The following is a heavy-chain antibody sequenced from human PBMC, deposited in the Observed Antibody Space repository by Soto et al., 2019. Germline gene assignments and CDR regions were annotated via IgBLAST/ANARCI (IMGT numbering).Heavy chain of an antibody. J-gene: IGHJ6*02. CDR1: GFTFSKFV. CDR2: ITETGGDT. Sequence: EGSLRLSCAASGFTFSKFVMRWVRQTPGKGLEWVSTITETGGDTYYTDSVKGRFTISRDNSKNTLYLQMTSLRAEDTALYYCTKASPDRHHMDVWGQGTTVTVSS. V-gene: IGHV3-23*01. CDR3: TKASPDRHHMDV.